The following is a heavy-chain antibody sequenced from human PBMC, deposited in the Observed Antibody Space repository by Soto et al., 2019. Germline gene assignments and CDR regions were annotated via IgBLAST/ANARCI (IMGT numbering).Heavy chain of an antibody. D-gene: IGHD3-22*01. CDR3: ARDTPRTYYYDSSGYSHDAFDI. CDR1: GYTFTSYY. CDR2: INPSGGST. Sequence: ASVKVSCKASGYTFTSYYMHWVRQAPGQGLEWMGIINPSGGSTSYAQKFQGRVTMTRDTSTSTVYMELSSLRSGDTAVYYCARDTPRTYYYDSSGYSHDAFDIWGQGTMVTVSS. V-gene: IGHV1-46*01. J-gene: IGHJ3*02.